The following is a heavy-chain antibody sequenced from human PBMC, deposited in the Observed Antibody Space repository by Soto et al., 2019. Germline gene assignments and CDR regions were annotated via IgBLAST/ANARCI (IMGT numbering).Heavy chain of an antibody. Sequence: LRLSCVASGFTVSSNYMSWVRQAPGKGLEWVSIIYSGGSTYYADSVQGRFTISRDNSKNTLDLQMNSLRAEDTAVYYCAREGGGVYCSGGSCYGRYFDYWGQGTLVTVSS. D-gene: IGHD2-15*01. CDR3: AREGGGVYCSGGSCYGRYFDY. CDR1: GFTVSSNY. CDR2: IYSGGST. J-gene: IGHJ4*02. V-gene: IGHV3-53*01.